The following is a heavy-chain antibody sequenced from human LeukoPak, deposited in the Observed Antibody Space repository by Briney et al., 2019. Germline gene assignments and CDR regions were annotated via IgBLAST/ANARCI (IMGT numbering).Heavy chain of an antibody. Sequence: GGSLRLSCAASGFTFSDYYMSWIRQAPGKGLEWVSYISSSGSTIYYADSVKGRFTISRDNAKNSLYLQMNSLRAEDTAVYYCARVGPTRGDFWSGYQYYYYYMDVWGKGTTVTVSS. V-gene: IGHV3-11*04. CDR3: ARVGPTRGDFWSGYQYYYYYMDV. J-gene: IGHJ6*03. CDR1: GFTFSDYY. D-gene: IGHD3-3*01. CDR2: ISSSGSTI.